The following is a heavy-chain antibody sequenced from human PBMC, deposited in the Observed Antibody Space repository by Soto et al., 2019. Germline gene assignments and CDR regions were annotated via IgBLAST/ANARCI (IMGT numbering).Heavy chain of an antibody. CDR3: TRAMTTFGGVIAQVPMDV. CDR2: IRSKAYGGTT. J-gene: IGHJ6*02. CDR1: GFTFGDYA. D-gene: IGHD3-16*02. Sequence: GTLRLSCTASGFTFGDYAMSRFRQAPGKGPEWVGFIRSKAYGGTTEYAASVKGGFTISRDDSKSIAYLQMNSLKTEDTAVYYCTRAMTTFGGVIAQVPMDVWGQGTTVTVSS. V-gene: IGHV3-49*03.